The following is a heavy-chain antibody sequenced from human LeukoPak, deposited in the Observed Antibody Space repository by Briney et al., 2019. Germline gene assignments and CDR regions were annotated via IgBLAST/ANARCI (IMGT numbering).Heavy chain of an antibody. CDR3: ARASGDFGFFDI. D-gene: IGHD4-17*01. CDR2: IYYSGST. J-gene: IGHJ3*02. V-gene: IGHV4-59*08. CDR1: GGSISSYY. Sequence: PSETLSPTCTVSGGSISSYYWSWIRQPPGKGLEWIGYIYYSGSTNYNPSLKSRVTISVDTSKNQFSLKLSSVTAADTAVYYCARASGDFGFFDIWGQGTMVTVSS.